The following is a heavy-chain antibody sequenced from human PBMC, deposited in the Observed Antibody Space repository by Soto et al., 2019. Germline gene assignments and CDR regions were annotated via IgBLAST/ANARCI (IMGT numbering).Heavy chain of an antibody. D-gene: IGHD3-22*01. CDR3: AREQLPYYYGSSGYYYDY. J-gene: IGHJ4*02. CDR2: INAGNGNT. V-gene: IGHV1-3*01. CDR1: GYTFTSYA. Sequence: GASVKVSCKASGYTFTSYAMQWVRQAPGQRLEWMGWINAGNGNTKYSQKFQGRVTITRDTSASTAYMELSSLRSEDTAVYYCAREQLPYYYGSSGYYYDYWGQGTLVTVSS.